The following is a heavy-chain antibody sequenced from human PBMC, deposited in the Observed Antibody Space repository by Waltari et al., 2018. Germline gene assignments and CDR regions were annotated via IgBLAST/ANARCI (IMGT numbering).Heavy chain of an antibody. V-gene: IGHV4-39*01. Sequence: QVQLQESGPGLAKPSETLSLTCTVSGVSITSSDYYWGWVRQPPGKALEWVGTIYYDDRTSYNASLRIRVTISLDTSKNEFSLTLSSVTAADTALFFCARQSHSFYYHTNGDFWHGFDVWGPGAMVTVSS. CDR3: ARQSHSFYYHTNGDFWHGFDV. CDR1: GVSITSSDYY. D-gene: IGHD2-8*01. CDR2: IYYDDRT. J-gene: IGHJ3*01.